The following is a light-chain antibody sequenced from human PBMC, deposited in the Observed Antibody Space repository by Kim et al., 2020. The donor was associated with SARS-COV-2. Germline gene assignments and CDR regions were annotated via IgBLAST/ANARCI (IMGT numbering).Light chain of an antibody. CDR1: SGHTNYA. V-gene: IGLV4-69*01. CDR3: QTWGTGVWV. J-gene: IGLJ3*02. Sequence: QLVLTQSPSASASLGASVKLTCTLTSGHTNYAIAWHQQQPEKGRRYLMNVNSDGSHRKGDGIPDRFSGSSSGAERYLTISSLQYEDEADYYCQTWGTGVWVLGGGPQLTVL. CDR2: VNSDGSH.